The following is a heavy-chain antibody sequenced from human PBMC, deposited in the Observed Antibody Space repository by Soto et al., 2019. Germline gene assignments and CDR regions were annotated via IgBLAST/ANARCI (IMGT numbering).Heavy chain of an antibody. CDR3: ARELLGSRGMDV. V-gene: IGHV3-48*01. D-gene: IGHD7-27*01. CDR1: GFTFRNYG. J-gene: IGHJ6*02. CDR2: IGIGSSTK. Sequence: HPGGSLRLSCAASGFTFRNYGMNWVRQAPGKGLEWVSYIGIGSSTKYYADSVKGRFTISRDNAKNSLYLQMNSLRAEDTAVYYCARELLGSRGMDVWGQGTTVTAP.